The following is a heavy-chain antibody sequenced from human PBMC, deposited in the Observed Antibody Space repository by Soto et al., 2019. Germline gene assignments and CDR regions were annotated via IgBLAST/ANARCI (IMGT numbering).Heavy chain of an antibody. D-gene: IGHD2-15*01. V-gene: IGHV3-30*18. J-gene: IGHJ6*02. CDR2: ISYDGSNK. Sequence: PVGSLRLSCAASGFTFSSYGMHWVRQAPGKGLAWVAVISYDGSNKYYADSVKGRFTISRDNSKNALYLQMNSLRAEDTAVYYCAKDLGYCSGGSCYYYYGMDVWGQGTTVTVSS. CDR3: AKDLGYCSGGSCYYYYGMDV. CDR1: GFTFSSYG.